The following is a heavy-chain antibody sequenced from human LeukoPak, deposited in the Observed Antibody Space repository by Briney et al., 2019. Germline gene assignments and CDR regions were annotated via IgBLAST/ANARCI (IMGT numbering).Heavy chain of an antibody. Sequence: ASVKVSCKASGYTFTSYDINWVRQATGQGLEWMGWMNPNSDNTGYAQKFQGRVTIIRNTSISTPYMELSSLRSDDTAAYYCARVRYYDSSGYSDYWGQGTLVTVSS. CDR1: GYTFTSYD. V-gene: IGHV1-8*03. CDR2: MNPNSDNT. CDR3: ARVRYYDSSGYSDY. D-gene: IGHD3-22*01. J-gene: IGHJ4*02.